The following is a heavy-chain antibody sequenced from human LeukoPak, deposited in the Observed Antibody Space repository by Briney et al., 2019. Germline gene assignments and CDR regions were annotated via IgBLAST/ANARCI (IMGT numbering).Heavy chain of an antibody. V-gene: IGHV4-34*01. CDR1: GGSFSGYY. CDR3: ARAPNYGSGRPYPDY. J-gene: IGHJ4*02. Sequence: PSETLSLTCAVYGGSFSGYYWSWIRQPPGKGLEWIGEINHSGSTNYNPSLKSRVTISVDTSKNQFSLKLSSVTAADTAVYYCARAPNYGSGRPYPDYWGQGTLVTVSS. CDR2: INHSGST. D-gene: IGHD3-10*01.